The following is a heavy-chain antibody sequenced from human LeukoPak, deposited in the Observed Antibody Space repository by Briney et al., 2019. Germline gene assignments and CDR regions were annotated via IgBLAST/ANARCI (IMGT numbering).Heavy chain of an antibody. Sequence: PSETLSLTCTVSGGSISSSSYYWGWIRQPPGKGLEWIGSIYYSGSTYYNPSLKSRVTISVDTSKNQFSLKLSSVTAADTAVYYCARDRQGCSGGSCYSEDYYYYMDVWGKGTTVTVSS. V-gene: IGHV4-39*07. CDR3: ARDRQGCSGGSCYSEDYYYYMDV. D-gene: IGHD2-15*01. CDR2: IYYSGST. CDR1: GGSISSSSYY. J-gene: IGHJ6*03.